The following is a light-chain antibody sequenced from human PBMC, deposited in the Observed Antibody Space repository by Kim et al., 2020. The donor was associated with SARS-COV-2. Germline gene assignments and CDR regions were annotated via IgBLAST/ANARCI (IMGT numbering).Light chain of an antibody. CDR1: QSVRTY. Sequence: DIQMTQSPSSLSASVGDRVTITCRASQSVRTYLNWYQHQPGKVPRLLIYTTSTLQSGVPSRFTGSGSGTDFTLTISSLQPEDFATYYCQQSSTTPHTFGQGTKLEI. J-gene: IGKJ2*01. CDR3: QQSSTTPHT. CDR2: TTS. V-gene: IGKV1-39*01.